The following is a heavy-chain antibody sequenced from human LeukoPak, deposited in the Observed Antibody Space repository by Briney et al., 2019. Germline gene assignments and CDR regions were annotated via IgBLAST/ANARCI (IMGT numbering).Heavy chain of an antibody. CDR2: ISSSGNTI. V-gene: IGHV3-48*03. J-gene: IGHJ4*02. D-gene: IGHD3-10*01. Sequence: PGGSLRLSCAASGFTFNIYEMNWVRQAPGKGLEWVSYISSSGNTIYYADSVKGRFTISRDNAKNSLYLQMNSLRAEDTAVYYCARDLETHYYGSGSYLTKDYWGQGTLVTVSS. CDR3: ARDLETHYYGSGSYLTKDY. CDR1: GFTFNIYE.